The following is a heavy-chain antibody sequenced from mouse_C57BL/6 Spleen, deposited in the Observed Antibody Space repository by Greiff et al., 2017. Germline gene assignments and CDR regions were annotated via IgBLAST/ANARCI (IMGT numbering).Heavy chain of an antibody. D-gene: IGHD1-1*01. Sequence: QVQLQQPGAELVRPGSSVKLSCKASGYTFTSYWMHWVKQRPIQGLEWIGNIDPSDSETHYNQKFKDKATLTVDKSSSTAYMQLSSLTSEDSAVYYCASYYGSGGYFDFWGTGTTVTVSS. CDR3: ASYYGSGGYFDF. J-gene: IGHJ1*03. CDR2: IDPSDSET. CDR1: GYTFTSYW. V-gene: IGHV1-52*01.